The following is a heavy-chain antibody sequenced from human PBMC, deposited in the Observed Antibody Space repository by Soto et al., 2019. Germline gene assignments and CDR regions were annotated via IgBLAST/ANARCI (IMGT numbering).Heavy chain of an antibody. V-gene: IGHV5-51*01. D-gene: IGHD3-10*01. J-gene: IGHJ3*02. CDR2: IYPGDSDT. Sequence: GESLKISCKGSGYSFTSYWIGWVRQMPGKGLEWMGIIYPGDSDTRYSPSFQGQVTISADKSISTAYLQWSSLKASDTAMYDCASREGGRSRGVTPDAFDIWGQGTMVTVSS. CDR3: ASREGGRSRGVTPDAFDI. CDR1: GYSFTSYW.